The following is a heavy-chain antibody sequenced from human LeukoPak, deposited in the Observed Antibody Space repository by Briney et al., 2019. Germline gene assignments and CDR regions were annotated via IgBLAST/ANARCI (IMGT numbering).Heavy chain of an antibody. CDR2: FYHSGKT. V-gene: IGHV4-38-2*02. CDR3: ARVRYFDTSGYYYDFDP. J-gene: IGHJ5*02. Sequence: PSETLSLTCTVSGYSISTGYYWGWIRQPPGKGLEWIGDFYHSGKTYYNPSLKSRLTISVDTSRNQFSLTVRSVTAADTAVYYCARVRYFDTSGYYYDFDPWGQGTLATVSS. CDR1: GYSISTGYY. D-gene: IGHD3-22*01.